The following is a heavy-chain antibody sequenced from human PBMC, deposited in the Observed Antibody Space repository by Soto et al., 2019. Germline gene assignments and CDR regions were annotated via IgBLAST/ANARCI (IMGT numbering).Heavy chain of an antibody. D-gene: IGHD5-12*01. CDR1: GGSISSYY. J-gene: IGHJ6*02. V-gene: IGHV4-4*07. CDR2: IYYSGST. CDR3: ARAYGGFDNGLDV. Sequence: PSETLSLTCTVSGGSISSYYWSWIRQPAGKGLEWIGRIYYSGSTRYNPSLKSRVTISVDMSKNQFSLKLSSVIAADTAVYYCARAYGGFDNGLDVWGQGTAVTVSS.